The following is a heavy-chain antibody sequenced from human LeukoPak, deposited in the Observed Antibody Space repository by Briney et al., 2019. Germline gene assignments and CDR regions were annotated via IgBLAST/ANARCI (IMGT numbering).Heavy chain of an antibody. J-gene: IGHJ6*02. CDR2: INDHSGNT. CDR1: GGSFSDYY. Sequence: SETLSLTCAVYGGSFSDYYWTWIRQSPGKGLEWIGEINDHSGNTIYNPSLNSRVSISLEKSKNQLSLELRSVTAADTAVYYCARGRIAMIVVVHSFYYGMDVWGQGTTVTVSS. V-gene: IGHV4-34*01. CDR3: ARGRIAMIVVVHSFYYGMDV. D-gene: IGHD3-22*01.